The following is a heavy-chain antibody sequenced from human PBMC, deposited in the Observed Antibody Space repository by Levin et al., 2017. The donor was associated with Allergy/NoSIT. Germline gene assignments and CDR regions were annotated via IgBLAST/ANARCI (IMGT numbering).Heavy chain of an antibody. CDR3: TRGGAVTTFWSDY. CDR1: GFTFGDYA. Sequence: PGGSLRLSCTASGFTFGDYAMSWFRQAPGKGLEWVGFIRSKAYGGTTEYAASVKGRFTISRDDSKSIAYLQMNSLKTEDTAVYYCTRGGAVTTFWSDYWGQGTLVTVSS. V-gene: IGHV3-49*03. J-gene: IGHJ4*02. CDR2: IRSKAYGGTT. D-gene: IGHD4-17*01.